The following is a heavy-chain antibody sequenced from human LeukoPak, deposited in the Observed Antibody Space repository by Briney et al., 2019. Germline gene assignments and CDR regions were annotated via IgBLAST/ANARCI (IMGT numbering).Heavy chain of an antibody. J-gene: IGHJ1*01. D-gene: IGHD3-22*01. CDR1: GFTFSSYA. CDR3: AKATSEYYYDSSGQIEYAGYFQH. Sequence: GGSLRLSCAASGFTFSSYAMSWVRQAPGKGLEWVSAISGSGGSTYYADSVKGRFTISRDNSKNTLYLQMNSLRAEDTAVYYCAKATSEYYYDSSGQIEYAGYFQHWGQGTLVTVSS. V-gene: IGHV3-23*01. CDR2: ISGSGGST.